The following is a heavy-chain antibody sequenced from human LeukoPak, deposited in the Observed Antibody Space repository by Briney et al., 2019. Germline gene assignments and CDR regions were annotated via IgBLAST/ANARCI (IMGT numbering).Heavy chain of an antibody. CDR3: ARDSREYYYGSGSNNWFDP. J-gene: IGHJ5*02. CDR1: GFTFSSYA. V-gene: IGHV3-64*01. CDR2: ISSNGGST. Sequence: GGSLRLSCAASGFTFSSYAMHWVRQAPGKGLEYVSAISSNGGSTYYANSVKGRFTISRDNSKNTLYLQMGSLRAEDMAVYYCARDSREYYYGSGSNNWFDPWGQGTLVTVSS. D-gene: IGHD3-10*01.